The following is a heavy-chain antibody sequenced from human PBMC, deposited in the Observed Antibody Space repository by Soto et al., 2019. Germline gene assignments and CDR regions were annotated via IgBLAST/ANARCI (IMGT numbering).Heavy chain of an antibody. Sequence: EVQLVESGGGLVQPGGSLRLSCAASGFTFSGYWMKWVRQAPGKGLEWVATIKDAGSEKYYVDSVKGRFTISRDSAKNSGNLLLNSLRVEDTAVYYCASTRGYWGQGTLVTVSP. CDR3: ASTRGY. V-gene: IGHV3-7*05. CDR2: IKDAGSEK. CDR1: GFTFSGYW. J-gene: IGHJ4*02.